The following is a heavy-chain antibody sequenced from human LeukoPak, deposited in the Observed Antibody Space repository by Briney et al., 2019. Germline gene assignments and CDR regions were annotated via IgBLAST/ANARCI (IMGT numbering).Heavy chain of an antibody. V-gene: IGHV4-34*01. Sequence: SETLSLTCAVYGGSFSGYYWSWIRQPPGKGLEWIGEINTRGSTNYNPSLKSRVTISVDTSKNQFSLKLSSVTAADTAVYYCARGGRYCTNGVCYMRFDPWGQGTLVTVSS. CDR2: INTRGST. J-gene: IGHJ5*02. CDR3: ARGGRYCTNGVCYMRFDP. CDR1: GGSFSGYY. D-gene: IGHD2-8*01.